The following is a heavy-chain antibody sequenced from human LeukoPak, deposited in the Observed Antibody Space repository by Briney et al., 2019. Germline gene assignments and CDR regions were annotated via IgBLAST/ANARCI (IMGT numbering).Heavy chain of an antibody. J-gene: IGHJ4*02. CDR1: GFTFSSYG. CDR3: AKDNDYDILTGSGYFDY. D-gene: IGHD3-9*01. CDR2: IQCDGSNK. Sequence: GGSLRLSCAASGFTFSSYGMHWVRQAPGKGLEWVAFIQCDGSNKYYADSVKGRFTISRGNSKNTLYLQMNSLRAEDTAVYYCAKDNDYDILTGSGYFDYWGQGTLVTVSS. V-gene: IGHV3-30*02.